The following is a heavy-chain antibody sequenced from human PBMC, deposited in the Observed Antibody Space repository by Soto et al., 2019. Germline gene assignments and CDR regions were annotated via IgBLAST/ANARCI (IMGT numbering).Heavy chain of an antibody. CDR1: GDSVSSNSAA. D-gene: IGHD6-19*01. J-gene: IGHJ4*02. Sequence: SPTLSLTCAISGDSVSSNSAAWNWIRQSPSRGLEWLGRTYYRSKWYNDYAVSVKSRITINPDTSKNQFSLQLNSVTPEDTAVYYCARGPGYSSGWYYHYWGQGTLVTVSS. CDR2: TYYRSKWYN. V-gene: IGHV6-1*01. CDR3: ARGPGYSSGWYYHY.